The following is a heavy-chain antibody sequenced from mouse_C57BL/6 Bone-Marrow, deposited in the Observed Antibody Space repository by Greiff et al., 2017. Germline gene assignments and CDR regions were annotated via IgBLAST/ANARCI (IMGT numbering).Heavy chain of an antibody. Sequence: QVQLQQPGAELVKPGASVKLSCKASGYTFTSYWMQWVKQRPGQGLEWIGEIDPSDSYTNYNQKFKGKATLTVDTSSSTAYMQLRSLTSEDSAVYYCARGNYDYEGYYAMDYWGQGTSVTVSS. CDR1: GYTFTSYW. CDR3: ARGNYDYEGYYAMDY. V-gene: IGHV1-50*01. J-gene: IGHJ4*01. D-gene: IGHD2-4*01. CDR2: IDPSDSYT.